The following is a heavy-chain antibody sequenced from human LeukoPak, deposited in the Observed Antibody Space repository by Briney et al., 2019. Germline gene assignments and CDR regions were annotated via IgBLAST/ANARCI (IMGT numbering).Heavy chain of an antibody. V-gene: IGHV1-2*02. J-gene: IGHJ1*01. Sequence: APVTVSCKASGYSFSDYHIHWVRQAPGQGLEWMGWIYPKSGGTYYAQKFQGRVSLTSDTSINTVYMELNSLTSDDAAVYFCARENWIWDFWGQGTLVTVSS. CDR1: GYSFSDYH. CDR2: IYPKSGGT. D-gene: IGHD1-1*01. CDR3: ARENWIWDF.